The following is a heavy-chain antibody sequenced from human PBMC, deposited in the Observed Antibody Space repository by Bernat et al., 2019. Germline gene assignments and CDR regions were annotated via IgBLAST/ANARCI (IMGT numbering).Heavy chain of an antibody. D-gene: IGHD3-3*01. Sequence: EVQLVESGGGLVQAEGSLRLSCAASGFTFSTYWMSWVRQAPGKGLEWLANIKQDGSEKYYVDSVKGRFTISRDNAKNSVYLQMNSLRAEDTAVYYCARGATSPFFGGQGTLVTVSS. CDR1: GFTFSTYW. V-gene: IGHV3-7*01. CDR3: ARGATSPFF. CDR2: IKQDGSEK. J-gene: IGHJ4*02.